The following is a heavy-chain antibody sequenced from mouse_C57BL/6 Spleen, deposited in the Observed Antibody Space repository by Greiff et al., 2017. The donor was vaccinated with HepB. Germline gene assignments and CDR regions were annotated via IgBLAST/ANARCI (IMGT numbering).Heavy chain of an antibody. Sequence: VKLVESGAELVRPGASVKLSCKASGYTFTDYYINWVKQRPGQGLEWIARIYPGSGNTYYNEKFKGKATLTAEKSSSTSYMQLSSLTSEDSAVYFGARYDYWGQGTTLTVSS. CDR2: IYPGSGNT. CDR3: ARYDY. J-gene: IGHJ2*01. V-gene: IGHV1-76*01. CDR1: GYTFTDYY.